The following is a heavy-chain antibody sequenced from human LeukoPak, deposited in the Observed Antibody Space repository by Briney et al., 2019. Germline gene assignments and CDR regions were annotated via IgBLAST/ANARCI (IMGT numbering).Heavy chain of an antibody. CDR3: ARARFGTAGADY. D-gene: IGHD1-1*01. Sequence: GGSLRLSCSASGFTFSSSAMTWVRQAPGTGLEWVSAINARGSHIYYADSVKGRFTISRDISKNTLYLQMNSLRAEDTAVYYCARARFGTAGADYWGQGTLVTVSS. V-gene: IGHV3-23*01. CDR1: GFTFSSSA. J-gene: IGHJ4*02. CDR2: INARGSHI.